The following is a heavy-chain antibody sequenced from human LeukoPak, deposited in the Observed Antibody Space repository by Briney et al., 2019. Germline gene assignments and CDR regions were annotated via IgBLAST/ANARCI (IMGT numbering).Heavy chain of an antibody. V-gene: IGHV4-4*07. J-gene: IGHJ4*02. CDR3: ARGVEPLAANTLAY. D-gene: IGHD1-14*01. Sequence: SETLSLTCTVSGGSIRSYYWSWIRQPAGKGLEWIGRMYTSGSTNYNPSLKSRVTMSVDTSKNQFSLKLSSVTAADTAVYYCARGVEPLAANTLAYWGQGTLVTVSS. CDR2: MYTSGST. CDR1: GGSIRSYY.